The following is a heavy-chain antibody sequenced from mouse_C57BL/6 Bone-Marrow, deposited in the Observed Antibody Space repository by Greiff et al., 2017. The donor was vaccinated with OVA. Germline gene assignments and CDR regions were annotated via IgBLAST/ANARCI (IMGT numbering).Heavy chain of an antibody. Sequence: QVQLKQPGAELVKPGASVKLSCKASGYTFTSYWMHWVKQRPGRGLEWIGRIDPNSGGTKYNEKFKSKATLTVDKPSSTAYMQLSSLTSEDSAVYYCARWGWEAHFDYWGQGTTLTVSS. V-gene: IGHV1-72*01. J-gene: IGHJ2*01. D-gene: IGHD3-3*01. CDR2: IDPNSGGT. CDR3: ARWGWEAHFDY. CDR1: GYTFTSYW.